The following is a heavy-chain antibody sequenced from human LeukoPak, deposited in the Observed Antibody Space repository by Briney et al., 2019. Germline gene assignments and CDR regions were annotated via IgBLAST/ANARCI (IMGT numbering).Heavy chain of an antibody. V-gene: IGHV3-23*01. CDR1: GFTFSSYE. Sequence: GGSLRLSCAASGFTFSSYEMNWVRQAPGKGLEWVSAISGSGGSTYYADSVKGRFTISRDNSKNTLYLQMNSLRAEDTAVYYCAKVGYSGYDFDFDYWGQGTLVTVSS. CDR2: ISGSGGST. CDR3: AKVGYSGYDFDFDY. D-gene: IGHD5-12*01. J-gene: IGHJ4*02.